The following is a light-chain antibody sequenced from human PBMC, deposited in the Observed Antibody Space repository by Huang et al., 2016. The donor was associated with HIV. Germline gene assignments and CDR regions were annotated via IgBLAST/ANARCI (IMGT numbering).Light chain of an antibody. CDR3: QQSFDSPRT. V-gene: IGKV1-39*01. CDR1: QTISNS. CDR2: AAS. Sequence: DIQMTQSPSSLSASVGDRVTITCRASQTISNSLNWYQQKPGKAPKILGFAASSSQNGVPSRCSGSGSGTEFTLTISSLQPDDFATYYCQQSFDSPRTFGQGTRVEI. J-gene: IGKJ1*01.